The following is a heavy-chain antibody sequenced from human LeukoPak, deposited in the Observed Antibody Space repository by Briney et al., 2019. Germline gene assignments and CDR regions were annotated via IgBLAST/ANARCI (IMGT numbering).Heavy chain of an antibody. CDR3: ARTRVVWEAFDI. CDR2: VNPNSGGT. J-gene: IGHJ3*02. V-gene: IGHV1-2*02. D-gene: IGHD1-26*01. Sequence: SVKVSCKASGYTFTGYYMHWVRPAPGQGLEWMGWVNPNSGGTNYAQKFQGRVTMTRDTSISTAYMELSRLRSDDTAVYYCARTRVVWEAFDIWGQGTMVTVSS. CDR1: GYTFTGYY.